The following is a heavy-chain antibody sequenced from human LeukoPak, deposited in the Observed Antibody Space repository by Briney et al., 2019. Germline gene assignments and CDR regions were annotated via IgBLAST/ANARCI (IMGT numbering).Heavy chain of an antibody. D-gene: IGHD6-13*01. J-gene: IGHJ4*02. CDR2: ISAYNGNT. V-gene: IGHV1-18*01. CDR1: GYTFTSYG. CDR3: ARGSSSWYLDRFDY. Sequence: ASVKVSCKASGYTFTSYGISWLRQAPGQGLEWMGWISAYNGNTNYAQKLQGRVTMTTDTSTSTAYMELRSLRSDDTAVYYCARGSSSWYLDRFDYWGQGTLVTVSS.